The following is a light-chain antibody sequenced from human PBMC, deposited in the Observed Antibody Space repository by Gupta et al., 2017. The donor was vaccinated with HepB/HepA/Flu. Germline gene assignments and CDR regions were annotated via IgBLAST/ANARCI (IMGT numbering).Light chain of an antibody. J-gene: IGLJ1*01. V-gene: IGLV2-8*01. Sequence: QSALTQPPSASGSPGQSVTISCTGTSSDVGNYNYVSWYQQHPGKAPKLMIYEVNKRPSGVPDRFSGSKSGNTASLTVSGLQAEDEADYYRCSFAVSYNYVFGSGTKVTVL. CDR1: SSDVGNYNY. CDR2: EVN. CDR3: CSFAVSYNYV.